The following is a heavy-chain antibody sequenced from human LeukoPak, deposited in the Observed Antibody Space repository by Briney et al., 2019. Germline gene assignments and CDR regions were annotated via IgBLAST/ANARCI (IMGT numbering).Heavy chain of an antibody. CDR2: IDSDGSST. CDR3: TRRGKYWDFDL. V-gene: IGHV3-74*01. J-gene: IGHJ2*01. D-gene: IGHD3-10*01. CDR1: GFTFSNYY. Sequence: GGSLRLSCAASGFTFSNYYIHWVRQVPGKGLVWVSHIDSDGSSTRYADSVKGRFTISRDNAKNTLYLQMNSLRAEDTAVYYWTRRGKYWDFDLWGRGTLVTVSS.